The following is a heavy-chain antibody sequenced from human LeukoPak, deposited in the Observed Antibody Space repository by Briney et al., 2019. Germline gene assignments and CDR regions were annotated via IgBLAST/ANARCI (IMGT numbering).Heavy chain of an antibody. D-gene: IGHD2-2*01. CDR3: ARDSASNYYYYGMDV. CDR1: GGSISSYY. Sequence: SETLSLTCTVSGGSISSYYWSWIRQPPGKGLEWIGYIYYSGSTSYNPSLKSRVTISVDTSKNQFSLKLSSVTAADTAVYYCARDSASNYYYYGMDVWGQGTTVTVSS. J-gene: IGHJ6*02. V-gene: IGHV4-59*01. CDR2: IYYSGST.